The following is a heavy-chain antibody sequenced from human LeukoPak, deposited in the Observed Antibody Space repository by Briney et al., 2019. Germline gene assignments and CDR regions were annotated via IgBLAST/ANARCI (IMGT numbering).Heavy chain of an antibody. CDR3: ARCDDFWSGYPVD. D-gene: IGHD3-3*01. Sequence: GESLKISCKGSGYSFTSYWIGWVRQMPGKGLEWMGIIYPGDSDTRYSPSFQSQVTISADKSISTAYLQWSSLKASDTAMYYCARCDDFWSGYPVDWGQGTLVTVSS. CDR1: GYSFTSYW. CDR2: IYPGDSDT. V-gene: IGHV5-51*01. J-gene: IGHJ4*02.